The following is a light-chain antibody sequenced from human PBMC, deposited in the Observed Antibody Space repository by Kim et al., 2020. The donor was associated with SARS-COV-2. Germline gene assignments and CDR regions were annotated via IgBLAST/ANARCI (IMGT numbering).Light chain of an antibody. Sequence: ASVGDRVTITCRASQGISSYVAWYQKKPGKAPKLLIYAASTLQSGVPSRFSGSGSGTNFTLTISSLQPEDFATYYCQQLNSYPWTFGQGTKVDIK. V-gene: IGKV1-9*01. CDR2: AAS. J-gene: IGKJ1*01. CDR3: QQLNSYPWT. CDR1: QGISSY.